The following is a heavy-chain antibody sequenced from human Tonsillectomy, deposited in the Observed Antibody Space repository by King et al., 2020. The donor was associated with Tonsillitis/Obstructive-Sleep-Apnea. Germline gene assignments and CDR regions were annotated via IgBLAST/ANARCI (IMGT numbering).Heavy chain of an antibody. Sequence: VQLVESGGGVVQPGRSLRLSCAASGFTVSSYGMHWFRQAPGKGLEWVAVIWYDGSNKYYADSVKGRFTISRDNFKNTLYLQMNSLRAEDTAVYYCARGSQERLNYYYCMDVWGRGTTVTVSS. CDR2: IWYDGSNK. CDR1: GFTVSSYG. CDR3: ARGSQERLNYYYCMDV. D-gene: IGHD1-1*01. V-gene: IGHV3-33*01. J-gene: IGHJ6*03.